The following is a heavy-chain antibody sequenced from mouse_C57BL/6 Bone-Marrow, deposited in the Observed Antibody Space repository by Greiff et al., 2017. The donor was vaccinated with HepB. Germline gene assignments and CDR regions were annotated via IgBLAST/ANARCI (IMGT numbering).Heavy chain of an antibody. J-gene: IGHJ2*01. Sequence: VQLQQSGPGMVKPSQSLSLTCTVTGYSITSGYDWHWIRHFPGNKLEWMGYISYSGSTNYNPSLKNRISITRDTSKNQFFLKLNSVTTEDTATYYCAREGDYYYGSSLDYWGQGTTLTVSS. V-gene: IGHV3-1*01. CDR3: AREGDYYYGSSLDY. CDR1: GYSITSGYD. CDR2: ISYSGST. D-gene: IGHD1-1*01.